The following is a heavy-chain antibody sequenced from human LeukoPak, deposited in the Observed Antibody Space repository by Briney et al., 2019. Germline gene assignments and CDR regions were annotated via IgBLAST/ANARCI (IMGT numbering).Heavy chain of an antibody. Sequence: GASVKVSCKASGYTFTSYYMHWVRQAPGQGLEWMGIINPSGGSTSYAQKFQGRVTMTRDMSTSTVYMELSSLRSEDTAVYYCARVTFENCGGDCYSRQNPMYYFDYWGQGTLVTVSS. CDR1: GYTFTSYY. D-gene: IGHD2-21*02. V-gene: IGHV1-46*01. CDR2: INPSGGST. J-gene: IGHJ4*02. CDR3: ARVTFENCGGDCYSRQNPMYYFDY.